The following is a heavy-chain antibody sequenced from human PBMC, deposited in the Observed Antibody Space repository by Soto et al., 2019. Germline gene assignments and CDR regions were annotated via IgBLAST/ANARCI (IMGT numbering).Heavy chain of an antibody. Sequence: QVQLVESGGGVVQPGRSLRLSCAASGFTFSSYGMHWVRQAPGKGLEWVAAIWYDGSNQHYADSVKGRFIISRDNAKKTLSLQMNRERAGETAVYYCTRAWLQLWCLDLWGQGALVNVSS. CDR1: GFTFSSYG. CDR2: IWYDGSNQ. CDR3: TRAWLQLWCLDL. D-gene: IGHD1-1*01. J-gene: IGHJ5*02. V-gene: IGHV3-33*01.